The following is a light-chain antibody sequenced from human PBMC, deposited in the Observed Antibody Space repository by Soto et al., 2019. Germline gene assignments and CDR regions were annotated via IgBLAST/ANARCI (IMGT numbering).Light chain of an antibody. CDR2: ATS. V-gene: IGKV3-20*01. CDR1: QSISSSY. J-gene: IGKJ2*02. CDR3: QQYVSPLRT. Sequence: EIQLTQSPGTLSLSPGERATISCRASQSISSSYLAWYQQKPGQAPRLLIYATSSSATGIPARFSGSRSATAFTLTIIRLDHEDVAEYYWQQYVSPLRTFGQGTKVEIK.